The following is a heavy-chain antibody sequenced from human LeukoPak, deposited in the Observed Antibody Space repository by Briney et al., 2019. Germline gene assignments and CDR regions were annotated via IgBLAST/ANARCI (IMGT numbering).Heavy chain of an antibody. D-gene: IGHD1-14*01. J-gene: IGHJ4*02. CDR1: GFTFSSYE. CDR2: ISSNGSTI. Sequence: GGSLRLSCAASGFTFSSYEMNWVRQAPGKGLEWVSYISSNGSTIYYADSVKGRFTISRDNAKNSLYLQMNSLRAEDTAVYYCARARSFDCWGQGTLVTVSS. CDR3: ARARSFDC. V-gene: IGHV3-48*03.